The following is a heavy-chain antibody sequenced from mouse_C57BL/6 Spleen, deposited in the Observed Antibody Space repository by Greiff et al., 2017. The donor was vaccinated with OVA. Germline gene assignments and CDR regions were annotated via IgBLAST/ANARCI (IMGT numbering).Heavy chain of an antibody. Sequence: LQQSGAELVRPGASVKMSCKASGYTFTSYYMHWVKQTPRQGLEWIGAIYPGDGDTSYHQKFKGKATLTVDKSSRTAYMQLSSLTSEDSAVYFCARGGLLRYFDYWGTGTTLTVSS. CDR3: ARGGLLRYFDY. CDR2: IYPGDGDT. D-gene: IGHD2-3*01. V-gene: IGHV1-12*01. J-gene: IGHJ2*01. CDR1: GYTFTSYY.